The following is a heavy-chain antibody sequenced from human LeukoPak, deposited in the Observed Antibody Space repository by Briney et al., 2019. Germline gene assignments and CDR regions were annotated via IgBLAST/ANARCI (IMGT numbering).Heavy chain of an antibody. Sequence: ASVKLSCKASGYTFTGFFMHWVRQAPRQRLEWMGWINPNLGDAYYAQKFQGRVTMTRDRSINTAYMELSRLTSDDTAVYYCARMDLDGGDSIGFDSWGQGTLVTVSS. D-gene: IGHD2-21*02. J-gene: IGHJ5*01. V-gene: IGHV1-2*02. CDR1: GYTFTGFF. CDR3: ARMDLDGGDSIGFDS. CDR2: INPNLGDA.